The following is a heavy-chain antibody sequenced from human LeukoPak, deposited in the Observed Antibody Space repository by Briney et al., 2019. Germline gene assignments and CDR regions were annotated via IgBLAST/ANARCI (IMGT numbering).Heavy chain of an antibody. J-gene: IGHJ5*01. CDR2: INPNSGET. CDR3: ARVLFNSGYDS. V-gene: IGHV1-2*02. D-gene: IGHD4-23*01. Sequence: ASVKVSCKASGYTFTGAYMHWVRQAPGQGFEWVGWINPNSGETKFAPKFQGRVTVTRDTSLSTAFMDLGGLRSDDTAVYYCARVLFNSGYDSWGQGSLVTVSS. CDR1: GYTFTGAY.